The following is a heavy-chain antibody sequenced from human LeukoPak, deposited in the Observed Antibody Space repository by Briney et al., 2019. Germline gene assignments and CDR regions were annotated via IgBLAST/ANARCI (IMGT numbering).Heavy chain of an antibody. D-gene: IGHD2-2*01. Sequence: GGSLRLSCAASGFTFSRYAMNWVRQAPGKGLEWVSYINTDSSDIHYADSVKGRFTISRDNARSTLYLQLSSLRAEDSGVYYCARDTFQPGLIDSWGQGTLVTVSS. J-gene: IGHJ4*02. CDR3: ARDTFQPGLIDS. CDR2: INTDSSDI. V-gene: IGHV3-21*05. CDR1: GFTFSRYA.